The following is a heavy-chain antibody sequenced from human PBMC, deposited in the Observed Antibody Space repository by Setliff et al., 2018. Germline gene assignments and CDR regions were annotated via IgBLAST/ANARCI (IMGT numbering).Heavy chain of an antibody. CDR3: ARGGSPDCSTAGCRYGDYVY. V-gene: IGHV1-69*05. CDR1: GGTFSSYG. J-gene: IGHJ4*02. D-gene: IGHD2-2*01. Sequence: GASVKVSCKASGGTFSSYGISWVRQAPGQGLEWLGGTIPNFGTTNYAQEFQGRVTIITDESTSTAYMELSSLRFEDTAVYYCARGGSPDCSTAGCRYGDYVYWGQGTQVTVSS. CDR2: TIPNFGTT.